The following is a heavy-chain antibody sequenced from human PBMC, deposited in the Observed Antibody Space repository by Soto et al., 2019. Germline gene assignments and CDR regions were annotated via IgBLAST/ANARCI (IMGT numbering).Heavy chain of an antibody. CDR1: GFTSTSSA. V-gene: IGHV1-58*01. Sequence: GASVKVSCKASGFTSTSSAFQWVRQARGQRLEWIGWIAVGSGYTNYAQRFQDRVTLTRDMSTATTYMELSRLTSEDTAIYYCAADAFDIWGQGTMVTVSS. CDR2: IAVGSGYT. J-gene: IGHJ3*02. CDR3: AADAFDI.